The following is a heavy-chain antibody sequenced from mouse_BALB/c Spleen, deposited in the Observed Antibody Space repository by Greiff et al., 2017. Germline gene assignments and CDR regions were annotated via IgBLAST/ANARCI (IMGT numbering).Heavy chain of an antibody. CDR3: ARDRRRYYGSSYDYAMDY. CDR2: IWGDGST. J-gene: IGHJ4*01. D-gene: IGHD1-1*01. Sequence: VMLVESGPGLVAPSQSLSITCTVSGFSLTGYGVNWVRQPPGKGLEWLGMIWGDGSTDYNSALKSRLSISKDNSKSQVFLKMNSLQTDDTARYYCARDRRRYYGSSYDYAMDYWGQGTSVTVSS. V-gene: IGHV2-6-7*01. CDR1: GFSLTGYG.